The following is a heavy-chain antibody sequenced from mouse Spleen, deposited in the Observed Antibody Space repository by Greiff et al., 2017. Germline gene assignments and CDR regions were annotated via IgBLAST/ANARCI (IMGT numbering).Heavy chain of an antibody. D-gene: IGHD1-1*01. J-gene: IGHJ2*01. Sequence: VQLQQSGAELVRPGASVTLSCKASGYTFTDYEMHWVKQTPVHGLEWIGAIDPETGGTAYNQKFKGKAILTADKSSSTAYMELRSLTSEDSAVYYCTNQFYYYGSSYGYWGQGTTLTVSS. CDR1: GYTFTDYE. V-gene: IGHV1-15*01. CDR3: TNQFYYYGSSYGY. CDR2: IDPETGGT.